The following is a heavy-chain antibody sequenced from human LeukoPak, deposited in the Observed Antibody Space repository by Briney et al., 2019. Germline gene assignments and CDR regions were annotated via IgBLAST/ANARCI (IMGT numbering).Heavy chain of an antibody. V-gene: IGHV3-23*01. CDR2: IGASGGST. D-gene: IGHD3-9*01. CDR1: GFTFSSYA. CDR3: AKAEGYDILTGLDY. Sequence: GGSLRLSCATSGFTFSSYAMSWVRQAPGKGLEWVSGIGASGGSTYYADSVKGRFTISRDNSKNTLYLQMNCLSTEDTAVYYCAKAEGYDILTGLDYWGQGTLVTVSS. J-gene: IGHJ4*02.